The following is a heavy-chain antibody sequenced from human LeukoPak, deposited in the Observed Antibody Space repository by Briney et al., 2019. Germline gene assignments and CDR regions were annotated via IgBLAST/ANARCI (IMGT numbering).Heavy chain of an antibody. CDR2: ISSSGSTI. CDR3: ARDRKARRILTGYRH. Sequence: GGSLRLSCAASGFTFSDYYMSWIRQAPGKGLEGVSYISSSGSTIYYADSVKGRFTISRDNAKNSLYLQMNSLRAEDTAVYYCARDRKARRILTGYRHWGQGTLVTVSS. D-gene: IGHD3-9*01. V-gene: IGHV3-11*04. J-gene: IGHJ4*02. CDR1: GFTFSDYY.